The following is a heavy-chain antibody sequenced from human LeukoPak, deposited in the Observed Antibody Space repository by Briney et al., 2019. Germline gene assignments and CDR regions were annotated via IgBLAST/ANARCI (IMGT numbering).Heavy chain of an antibody. CDR1: GGSFSDYY. J-gene: IGHJ4*02. V-gene: IGHV3-23*01. CDR2: ITGSGGST. CDR3: AKSSYYDSSGFYRENYFDY. D-gene: IGHD3-22*01. Sequence: PSETLSLTCAVYGGSFSDYYWSWIRQPPGKGLEWVSTITGSGGSTYYAASVKGRFTISRDNSKNTLYLQMNSLRAEDTAVYYCAKSSYYDSSGFYRENYFDYWGQGTLVTVSS.